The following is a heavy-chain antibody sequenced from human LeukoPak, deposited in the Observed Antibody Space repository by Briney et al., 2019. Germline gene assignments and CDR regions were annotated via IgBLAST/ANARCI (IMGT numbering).Heavy chain of an antibody. Sequence: GGSLRLSCAASGFTFSSYWMSWVRQAPGKGLEWVANIKQDGSEKYYVDSVKGRFTISRDNAKNSLYLHMNSVRGEDTAMYYCANGDCRGGRCSSGAHWGQGTLVTVSS. CDR2: IKQDGSEK. J-gene: IGHJ4*02. V-gene: IGHV3-7*03. D-gene: IGHD2-15*01. CDR1: GFTFSSYW. CDR3: ANGDCRGGRCSSGAH.